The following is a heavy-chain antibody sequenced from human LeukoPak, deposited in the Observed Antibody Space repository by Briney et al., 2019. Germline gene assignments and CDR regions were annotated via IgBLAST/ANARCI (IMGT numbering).Heavy chain of an antibody. J-gene: IGHJ4*02. Sequence: ASVKVSCKAPGYTFTGYYLHWVRQAPGQGLEWMGWINANSGGTKYAQKFQGRVTMTRDTSISTAYMELSGLRSDDAAVYYCARGATSYCSGGTCYPHFDYWGQGTLVTVSS. CDR1: GYTFTGYY. V-gene: IGHV1-2*02. D-gene: IGHD2-15*01. CDR3: ARGATSYCSGGTCYPHFDY. CDR2: INANSGGT.